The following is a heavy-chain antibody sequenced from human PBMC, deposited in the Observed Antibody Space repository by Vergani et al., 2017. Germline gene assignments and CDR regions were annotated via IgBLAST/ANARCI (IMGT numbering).Heavy chain of an antibody. Sequence: QVQLVQSGAEVKKPGASVKVSCKASGYTFTSYDINWVRQATGQGLEWMGWMNPNSGNTGYAQKVQGRVTMTRNTSISTAYMELSSLRSEDTAVYYCARGGDFWSGYYLSYYYYYGMDVWGQGTTVTVSS. CDR2: MNPNSGNT. D-gene: IGHD3-3*01. CDR1: GYTFTSYD. J-gene: IGHJ6*02. V-gene: IGHV1-8*01. CDR3: ARGGDFWSGYYLSYYYYYGMDV.